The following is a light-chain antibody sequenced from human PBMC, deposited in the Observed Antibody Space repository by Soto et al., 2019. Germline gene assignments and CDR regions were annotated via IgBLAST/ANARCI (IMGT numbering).Light chain of an antibody. CDR3: QKYYSPPFT. V-gene: IGKV1-5*01. CDR2: DAS. J-gene: IGKJ3*01. CDR1: HSINNW. Sequence: DFHMTQSPSSLSASVGDRVTITFRASHSINNWLAWYQQKPGKAPKLLIYDASSLESGVPSRFSGSGSGTDFTLTISTLQPEDVGTYYCQKYYSPPFTFSPGTKVDI.